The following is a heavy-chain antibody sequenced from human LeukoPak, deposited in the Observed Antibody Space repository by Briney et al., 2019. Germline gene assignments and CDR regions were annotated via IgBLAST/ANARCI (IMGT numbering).Heavy chain of an antibody. D-gene: IGHD5-18*01. CDR3: AREPAGYSPYSFDD. J-gene: IGHJ4*02. CDR1: GGAISAYY. Sequence: SETLSLTCTVSGGAISAYYWSWIRQPPGKGLEWLGYIFYSGNTRYTPSLNSRATISIDTSNNQFSLILNSVTAADTGVYYCAREPAGYSPYSFDDWGQGTLVTVSS. CDR2: IFYSGNT. V-gene: IGHV4-59*01.